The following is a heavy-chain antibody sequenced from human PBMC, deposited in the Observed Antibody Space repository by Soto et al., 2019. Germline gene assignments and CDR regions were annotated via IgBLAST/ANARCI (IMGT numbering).Heavy chain of an antibody. J-gene: IGHJ6*02. CDR2: ISSNSCST. V-gene: IGHV3-64*01. CDR3: ARDPTYYDILTVPGRYGMDV. CDR1: GFTFSSYT. D-gene: IGHD3-9*01. Sequence: PGGSLILSCAASGFTFSSYTMNWVRQAPGKGLEWVSAISSNSCSTYYANSVKGRFTISRDNSKNTLYLQMGSLRAEDMAVYYCARDPTYYDILTVPGRYGMDVWGQGTTVTVSS.